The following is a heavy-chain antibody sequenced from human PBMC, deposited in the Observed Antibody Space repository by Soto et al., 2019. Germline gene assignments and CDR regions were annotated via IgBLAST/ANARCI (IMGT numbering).Heavy chain of an antibody. CDR2: IIPIFGTA. CDR1: GGTFSSYS. J-gene: IGHJ4*02. CDR3: ARGYSGYAFDY. D-gene: IGHD5-12*01. Sequence: ASVKVSCKASGGTFSSYSISWGRQAPGQGLEWMGGIIPIFGTANYAQKFQGRVTITADESTSTAYMELSSLRSEDTAVYYCARGYSGYAFDYWGQGTLVTVSS. V-gene: IGHV1-69*13.